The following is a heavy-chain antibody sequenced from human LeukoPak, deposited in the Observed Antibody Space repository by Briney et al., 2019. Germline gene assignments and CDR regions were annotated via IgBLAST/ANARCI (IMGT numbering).Heavy chain of an antibody. D-gene: IGHD3-10*01. CDR3: AKGPPLGFTMARGWFDP. CDR2: ISGSGGST. J-gene: IGHJ5*02. V-gene: IGHV3-23*01. CDR1: GFTFSSYA. Sequence: EGSLRLSCAASGFTFSSYAMGWVRQAPGKGLEWVSAISGSGGSTYYADSVKGRFTISRDNSKNTLYLQMNSLRAEDTAVYYCAKGPPLGFTMARGWFDPWGQGTLVTVSS.